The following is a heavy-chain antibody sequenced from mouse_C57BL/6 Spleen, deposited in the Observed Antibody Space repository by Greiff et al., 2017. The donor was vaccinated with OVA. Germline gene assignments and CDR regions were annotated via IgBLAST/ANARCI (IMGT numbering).Heavy chain of an antibody. Sequence: EVKLLESGPELVKPGASVKISCKASGYSFTGYYMNWVKQSPEKSLEWIGEINPSTGGTTYNQKFKAKATLTVDKSSSTAYMQLKSLTSEDSAVYYCARSLRAMDYWGQGTSVTVSS. CDR1: GYSFTGYY. J-gene: IGHJ4*01. CDR3: ARSLRAMDY. CDR2: INPSTGGT. V-gene: IGHV1-42*01. D-gene: IGHD1-1*01.